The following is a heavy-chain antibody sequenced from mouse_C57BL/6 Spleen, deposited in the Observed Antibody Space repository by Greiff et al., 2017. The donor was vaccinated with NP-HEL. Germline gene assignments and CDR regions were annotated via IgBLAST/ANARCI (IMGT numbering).Heavy chain of an antibody. J-gene: IGHJ2*01. V-gene: IGHV1-26*01. Sequence: EVQLQQSGPELVKPGASVKISCKASGYTFTDYYMNWVKQSHGKSLEWIGDINPNNGGTSYNQKFKGKATLTVDKSSSTAYMELRSLTSEDSAVYYCARSGQLRLLYFDYWGQGTTLTVSS. CDR3: ARSGQLRLLYFDY. CDR2: INPNNGGT. D-gene: IGHD3-2*02. CDR1: GYTFTDYY.